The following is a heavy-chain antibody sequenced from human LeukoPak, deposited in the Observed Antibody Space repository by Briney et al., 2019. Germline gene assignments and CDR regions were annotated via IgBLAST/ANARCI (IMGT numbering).Heavy chain of an antibody. CDR2: MYPGDSDT. D-gene: IGHD4-23*01. V-gene: IGHV5-51*01. CDR3: AGLGGNLDAFDI. CDR1: GYSFTSYW. J-gene: IGHJ3*02. Sequence: GESLQISCKGSGYSFTSYWIAWVRQLPGKGLEWMGIMYPGDSDTTYSPSFQGQVTISADKSISTAYLQWSSLKASDTVMYYCAGLGGNLDAFDIWGQGTMVTVSS.